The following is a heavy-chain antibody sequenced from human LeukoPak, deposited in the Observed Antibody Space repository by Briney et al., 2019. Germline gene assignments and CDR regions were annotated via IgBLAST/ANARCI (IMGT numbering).Heavy chain of an antibody. CDR2: IKHDGSEK. D-gene: IGHD4-11*01. Sequence: PGGSLRLSCAASGFTFSSYAMSWVRQAPGKGLEWVANIKHDGSEKHYAASVKGRFTISRDNAKNSLYLQMNSLRAEDTAVYSCARDQGTTVTSYAFNIWGQGTMVTVSS. CDR1: GFTFSSYA. V-gene: IGHV3-7*01. CDR3: ARDQGTTVTSYAFNI. J-gene: IGHJ3*02.